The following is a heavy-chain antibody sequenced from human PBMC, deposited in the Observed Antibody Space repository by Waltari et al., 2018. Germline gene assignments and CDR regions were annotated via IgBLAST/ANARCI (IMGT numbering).Heavy chain of an antibody. CDR2: VYATGST. V-gene: IGHV4-4*07. Sequence: QLQLQELGPGLVKPAETLSLTCNVSGGHISSYYWSWIRQPAGKGLELSGRVYATGSTHYNPSLKSRVTMSLYTSKNLFSLKLSSVTAADTAVYYCATGPRYDNYGWFDPWGQGTLVTVSS. CDR1: GGHISSYY. CDR3: ATGPRYDNYGWFDP. J-gene: IGHJ5*02. D-gene: IGHD4-17*01.